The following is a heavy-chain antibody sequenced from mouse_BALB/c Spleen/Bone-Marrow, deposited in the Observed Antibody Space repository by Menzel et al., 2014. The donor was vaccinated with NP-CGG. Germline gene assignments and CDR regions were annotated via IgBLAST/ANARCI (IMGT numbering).Heavy chain of an antibody. CDR3: ARDIGLRLRFAY. CDR2: IRNKANGYTT. Sequence: VQLKHSGGGLVQPGGSLRLFCATSGFTFTDYYMSWVRQPPGKALEWLGFIRNKANGYTTEYSASVKGRFTISRDNSQSILYLQMNTLRAEDSATYYCARDIGLRLRFAYWGQGTLVTVSA. J-gene: IGHJ3*01. D-gene: IGHD1-2*01. CDR1: GFTFTDYY. V-gene: IGHV7-3*02.